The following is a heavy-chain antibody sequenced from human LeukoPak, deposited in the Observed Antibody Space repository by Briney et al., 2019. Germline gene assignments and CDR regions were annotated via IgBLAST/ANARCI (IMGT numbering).Heavy chain of an antibody. CDR3: ARKGSSGYYALWYFDF. CDR1: GLTFSNHT. Sequence: GGSLRLACVVSGLTFSNHTFSWVCQDPGRGRVWRSLISVRGNYTDSAHSVKGPFTISRDNAKNSLFLQMNSLRAGDTAAYYCARKGSSGYYALWYFDFWGRGTLVTVSS. CDR2: ISVRGNYT. J-gene: IGHJ2*01. V-gene: IGHV3-21*01. D-gene: IGHD3-22*01.